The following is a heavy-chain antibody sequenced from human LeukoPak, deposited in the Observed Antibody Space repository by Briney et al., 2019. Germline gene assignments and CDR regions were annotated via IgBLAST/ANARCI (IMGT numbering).Heavy chain of an antibody. CDR2: IYPGDSDT. J-gene: IGHJ2*01. CDR3: ARVRTAYWYFDV. V-gene: IGHV5-51*01. Sequence: ESLKISCKGSGYSFTSYWIGWVRQMPGKGLEWMGIIYPGDSDTRYSPSFQGQVTISADKSVTTAYLQWSSLKASDTAMYYCARVRTAYWYFDVWGRGTLVTVSS. CDR1: GYSFTSYW. D-gene: IGHD5-18*01.